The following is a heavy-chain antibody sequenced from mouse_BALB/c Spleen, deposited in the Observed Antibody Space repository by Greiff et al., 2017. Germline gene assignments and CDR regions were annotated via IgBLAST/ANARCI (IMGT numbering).Heavy chain of an antibody. CDR2: SRNKANDYTT. V-gene: IGHV7-1*02. Sequence: DVKLVESGGGLVQPGGSLRLSCATSGFTFSDFYMEWVRQPPGKRLEWIAASRNKANDYTTEYSASVKGRFIVSRDTSQSILYLQMNALRAEDTAIYYCARDAQLYYFDYWGQGTTLTVSS. CDR3: ARDAQLYYFDY. CDR1: GFTFSDFY. D-gene: IGHD4-1*02. J-gene: IGHJ2*01.